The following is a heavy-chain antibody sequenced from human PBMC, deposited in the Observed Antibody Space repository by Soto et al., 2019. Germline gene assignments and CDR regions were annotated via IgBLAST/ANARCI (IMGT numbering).Heavy chain of an antibody. D-gene: IGHD1-26*01. CDR3: ASRVGATSFDLDY. CDR1: GYTFTSYD. Sequence: QVQLVQSGAEVKKPGASVKVSCKASGYTFTSYDVYWVRLAPGQGLEWMGWMNPNSGSTDYAQKFQGRVTMTRNISISTAYMELSSLRSEDTAVYYCASRVGATSFDLDYWGQGTLVTVSS. V-gene: IGHV1-8*01. CDR2: MNPNSGST. J-gene: IGHJ4*02.